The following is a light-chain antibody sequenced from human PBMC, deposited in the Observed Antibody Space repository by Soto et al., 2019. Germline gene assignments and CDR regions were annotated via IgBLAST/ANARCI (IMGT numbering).Light chain of an antibody. CDR3: HQYGSSPYT. J-gene: IGKJ2*01. V-gene: IGKV3-20*01. Sequence: EIVLTQSPGSLSLSPGERASLSCRASQRVSSSYLAWYQQKPGQAPRLLIYGASSRATGIPDRFSGSGSGTDFTLTINRLELEDFAVYYCHQYGSSPYTFGQGTKLEI. CDR1: QRVSSSY. CDR2: GAS.